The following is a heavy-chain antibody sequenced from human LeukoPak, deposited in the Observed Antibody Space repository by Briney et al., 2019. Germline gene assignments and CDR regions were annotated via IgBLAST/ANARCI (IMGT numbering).Heavy chain of an antibody. D-gene: IGHD5-24*01. V-gene: IGHV1-69*13. CDR1: GGTFSSYA. CDR2: IIPIFGTA. Sequence: ASAKVSCKASGGTFSSYAISWVRQAPGQGLEWMGGIIPIFGTANYAQKFQGRVTITADESTSTAYMELSSLRSEDTAVYYCARGVEMATTILDYWGQGTLVTVSS. J-gene: IGHJ4*02. CDR3: ARGVEMATTILDY.